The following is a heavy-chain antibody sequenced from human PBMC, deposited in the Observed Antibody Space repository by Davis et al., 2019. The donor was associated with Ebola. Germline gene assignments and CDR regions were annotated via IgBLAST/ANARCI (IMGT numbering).Heavy chain of an antibody. D-gene: IGHD5-18*01. Sequence: GSLSLSCAASGFTFSSYAMSCVRQAPGKGLEWVSAISGSGGSTYYADSVKGRFTISRDNSKNTLYLQMNSLRAEDTAVYYCAKGTAMVFGEFDYWGQGTLVTVSS. V-gene: IGHV3-23*01. CDR1: GFTFSSYA. CDR2: ISGSGGST. J-gene: IGHJ4*02. CDR3: AKGTAMVFGEFDY.